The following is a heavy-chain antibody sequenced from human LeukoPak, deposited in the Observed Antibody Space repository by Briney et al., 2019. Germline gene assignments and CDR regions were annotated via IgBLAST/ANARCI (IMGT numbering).Heavy chain of an antibody. CDR2: INPSGGST. V-gene: IGHV1-46*01. Sequence: ASVKVSCKASGGTFSSYAISWVRQAPGQGLEWMGIINPSGGSTSYAQKFQGRVTMTRDTSTSTVYMELSSLRSEDTAVYYCARVMAGAYYYYGMDVWGQGTTVTVSS. J-gene: IGHJ6*02. CDR1: GGTFSSYA. CDR3: ARVMAGAYYYYGMDV. D-gene: IGHD6-19*01.